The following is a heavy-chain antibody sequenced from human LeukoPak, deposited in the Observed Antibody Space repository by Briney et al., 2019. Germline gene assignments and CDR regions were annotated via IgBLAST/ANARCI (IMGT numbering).Heavy chain of an antibody. CDR3: ASDRAEGKAWVEFDP. V-gene: IGHV3-66*02. CDR1: GFIVNSYA. CDR2: IYSDGVT. J-gene: IGHJ5*02. Sequence: GGSLRLSCAASGFIVNSYAMSWVRQAPGKGLAWVSLIYSDGVTQYADSVKGRFTISRDNSENTLYLQMNSLRDEDTAVYFCASDRAEGKAWVEFDPWGQRTLVTVSS.